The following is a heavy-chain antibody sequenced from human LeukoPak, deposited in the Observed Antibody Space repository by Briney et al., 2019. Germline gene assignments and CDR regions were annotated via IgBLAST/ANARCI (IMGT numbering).Heavy chain of an antibody. CDR1: GFTFRSYA. D-gene: IGHD6-13*01. CDR2: ISYDVTSK. J-gene: IGHJ5*02. V-gene: IGHV3-30-3*01. CDR3: AREDSSWSVA. Sequence: GGSLRLSCAASGFTFRSYAMNWVPQAPGKGLEWVAFISYDVTSKYYAESVKGRFTISRDNSKNTLYLQMNSLRVEDTAVYYCAREDSSWSVAWGQGTLVTVSS.